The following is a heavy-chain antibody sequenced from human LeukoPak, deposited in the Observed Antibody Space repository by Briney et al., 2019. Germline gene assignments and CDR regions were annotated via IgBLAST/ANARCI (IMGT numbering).Heavy chain of an antibody. J-gene: IGHJ4*02. CDR2: ISSRTSDT. D-gene: IGHD1-1*01. CDR3: TRLGSSGSVDY. CDR1: GFTFSDYY. V-gene: IGHV3-11*06. Sequence: GGSLRLSCAASGFTFSDYYMSWIRLAPGKGLEWVSYISSRTSDTNYVDSVKGRFTISRDNAKNSLYLQMNSLRVEDTAVYYCTRLGSSGSVDYWGQGTLVTVSS.